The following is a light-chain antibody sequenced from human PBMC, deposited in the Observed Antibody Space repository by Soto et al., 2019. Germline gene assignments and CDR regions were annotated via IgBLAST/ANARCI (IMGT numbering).Light chain of an antibody. Sequence: QSALTQPASVSGSPGQSITISCTGTSSDVGGYNYVSWYQQHPGKAPKLMIYEVSNWPSGVSNRFSGSKSGNTASLTIACLKAEDEADYYCSSYTSSNTWVFGGGTKVTVL. CDR1: SSDVGGYNY. CDR2: EVS. CDR3: SSYTSSNTWV. J-gene: IGLJ3*02. V-gene: IGLV2-14*01.